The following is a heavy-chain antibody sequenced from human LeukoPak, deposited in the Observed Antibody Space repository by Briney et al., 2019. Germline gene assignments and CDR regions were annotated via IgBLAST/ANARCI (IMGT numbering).Heavy chain of an antibody. Sequence: NPSETLSLTCTVSGGSISSYYWSWIRQPPGKGLEWIGYIYYSGSTNYNPSLKSRVTISVDTSKNQFSLKLSSVTAADTAVYYCARWLKITMVRGVIISPGGYGMDVWGQGTTVTVSS. CDR1: GGSISSYY. CDR2: IYYSGST. CDR3: ARWLKITMVRGVIISPGGYGMDV. V-gene: IGHV4-59*08. J-gene: IGHJ6*02. D-gene: IGHD3-10*01.